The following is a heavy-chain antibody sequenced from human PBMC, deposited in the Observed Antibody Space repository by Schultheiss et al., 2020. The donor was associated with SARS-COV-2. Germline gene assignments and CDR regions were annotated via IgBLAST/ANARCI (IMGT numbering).Heavy chain of an antibody. CDR3: ATDGLDYGSGSYSGW. CDR1: GYTLTELS. Sequence: ASVKVSCKVSGYTLTELSMHWVRQAPGKGLEWMGGFDPEDGETIYAQKFQGRVTMTEDTSTDTAYMELSGLRSEDTAVYYCATDGLDYGSGSYSGWWGQGTLVTVSS. V-gene: IGHV1-24*01. J-gene: IGHJ4*02. D-gene: IGHD3-10*01. CDR2: FDPEDGET.